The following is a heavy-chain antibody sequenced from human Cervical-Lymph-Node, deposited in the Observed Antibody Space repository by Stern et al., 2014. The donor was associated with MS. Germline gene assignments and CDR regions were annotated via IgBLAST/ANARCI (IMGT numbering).Heavy chain of an antibody. CDR3: TTGGYSSSSGPTFYYYYYGMDV. J-gene: IGHJ6*02. Sequence: EVQLVESGGGLVKPGGSLRLSCAASGFTFSNAWMSWVRQAPGKGLEWVGRIKSKTDGGTTDYAAPVKGRFTISRDDSKNTLYLQMNSLKTEDTAVYYCTTGGYSSSSGPTFYYYYYGMDVWGQGTTVTVSS. V-gene: IGHV3-15*01. CDR1: GFTFSNAW. D-gene: IGHD6-6*01. CDR2: IKSKTDGGTT.